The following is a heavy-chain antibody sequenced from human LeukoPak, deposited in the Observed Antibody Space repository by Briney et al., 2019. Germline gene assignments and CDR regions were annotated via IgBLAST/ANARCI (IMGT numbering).Heavy chain of an antibody. CDR3: AIATVTSYYFDY. CDR1: GGSISSSNW. CDR2: IYHSGST. Sequence: SETLSLTCAVSGGSISSSNWWSWVRQPPGKGLEWIGEIYHSGSTNYNPSLKSRVTISVDKSKNQFSLKLSSVTAADTAVYYCAIATVTSYYFDYWGQGTLVTVSS. D-gene: IGHD4-11*01. V-gene: IGHV4-4*02. J-gene: IGHJ4*02.